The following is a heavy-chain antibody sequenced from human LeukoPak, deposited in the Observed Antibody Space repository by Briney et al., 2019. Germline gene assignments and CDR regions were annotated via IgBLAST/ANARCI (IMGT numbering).Heavy chain of an antibody. D-gene: IGHD1-14*01. J-gene: IGHJ4*02. CDR3: ARDRYNSFLDF. V-gene: IGHV3-11*05. CDR1: GFTFSDYY. Sequence: GGSLRLSCAASGFTFSDYYMSWMRQAPGKGLEWVSYTSPSSRSTNYADSVKGRFTISRENAKKSLYLQMNSLRAEDTAVYYCARDRYNSFLDFWGQGALVAVSS. CDR2: TSPSSRST.